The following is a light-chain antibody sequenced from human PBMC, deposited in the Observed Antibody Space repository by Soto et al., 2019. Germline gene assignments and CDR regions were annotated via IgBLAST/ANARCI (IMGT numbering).Light chain of an antibody. V-gene: IGKV1-39*01. CDR1: QSISSY. J-gene: IGKJ5*01. CDR2: AAS. CDR3: QQRYSTPT. Sequence: DIQMTHSPASLSASVGDRVTITCRASQSISSYLNWYQQKPGKAPKLLIYAASSLQSGVPSRFSGSGSGTDFTLTISSLQPEDFATYYCQQRYSTPTFGQGTRLEIK.